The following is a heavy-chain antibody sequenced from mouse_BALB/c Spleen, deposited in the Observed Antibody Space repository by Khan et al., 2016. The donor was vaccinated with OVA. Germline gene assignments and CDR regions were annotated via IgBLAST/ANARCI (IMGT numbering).Heavy chain of an antibody. V-gene: IGHV1-7*01. Sequence: VELVESGAELAKPGASVKMSCKASGYTFTTYWMHWVKQRPGQGLEWIGYIDPSTGYTEYNQKFKDKATLTTDKSSSTAYMQLSSLTSEASAVDYCARRELYSIMAYWGQGTLVTVSA. CDR1: GYTFTTYW. CDR2: IDPSTGYT. CDR3: ARRELYSIMAY. D-gene: IGHD2-5*01. J-gene: IGHJ3*01.